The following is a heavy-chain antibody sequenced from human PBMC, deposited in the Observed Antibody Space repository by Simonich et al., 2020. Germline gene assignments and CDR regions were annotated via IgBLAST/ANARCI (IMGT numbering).Heavy chain of an antibody. CDR3: ARASRGTWWYYYFDY. D-gene: IGHD2-15*01. V-gene: IGHV1-18*01. CDR1: GDTFTSYG. J-gene: IGHJ4*02. CDR2: ISAYNGNT. Sequence: QVQLVQSGAEVKKPGASVQVSCKASGDTFTSYGISWVRQAPGQGLEWMGWISAYNGNTNYAEKLQGRVTMTTDTSTSTAYMELRSLRSDDTAVYYCARASRGTWWYYYFDYWGQGTLVTVSS.